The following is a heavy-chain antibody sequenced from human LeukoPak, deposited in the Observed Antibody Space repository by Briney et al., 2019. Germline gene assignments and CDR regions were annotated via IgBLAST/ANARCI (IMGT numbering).Heavy chain of an antibody. CDR1: GFTFSSYW. V-gene: IGHV3-7*01. J-gene: IGHJ4*02. CDR3: ARVAPSESLGRWLQPKPDY. CDR2: IKQDGSEK. Sequence: GGSLRLSCAASGFTFSSYWMSWVRQAPGKGLEWVANIKQDGSEKYYVDSVKGRFTISRDNAKNSLYLQMNSLRAEDTAVYYCARVAPSESLGRWLQPKPDYWGQGTLVTVSS. D-gene: IGHD5-24*01.